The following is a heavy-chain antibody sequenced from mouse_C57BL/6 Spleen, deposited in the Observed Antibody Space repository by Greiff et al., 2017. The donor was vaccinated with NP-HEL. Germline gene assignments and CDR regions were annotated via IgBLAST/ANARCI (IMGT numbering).Heavy chain of an antibody. CDR3: ARDED. CDR2: ISYDGSN. V-gene: IGHV3-6*01. CDR1: GYSITSGYY. Sequence: VQLQQSGPGLVKPSQSLSLTCSVTGYSITSGYYWNWIRQFPGNKLEWMGYISYDGSNNYNPSLKNRISITRDTSKNQFFLKLNSVTTEDTATYYCARDEDWGQGTTLTVSS. J-gene: IGHJ2*01.